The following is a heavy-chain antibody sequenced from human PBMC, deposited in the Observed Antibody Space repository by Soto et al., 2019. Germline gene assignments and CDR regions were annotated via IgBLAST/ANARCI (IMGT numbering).Heavy chain of an antibody. CDR2: IIPIFGTA. D-gene: IGHD5-18*01. V-gene: IGHV1-69*13. J-gene: IGHJ6*02. Sequence: GASVKVSCKASGGTFSSYAISWVRQAPVQGLEWMGWIIPIFGTANYAQKFQGRVTITADESTSTAYMELSSLRSEDTAVHYCARGVPLYSDGYYHYYGMDVCGQVTTLTVSS. CDR3: ARGVPLYSDGYYHYYGMDV. CDR1: GGTFSSYA.